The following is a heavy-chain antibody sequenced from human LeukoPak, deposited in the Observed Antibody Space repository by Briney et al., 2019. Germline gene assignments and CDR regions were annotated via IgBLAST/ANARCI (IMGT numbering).Heavy chain of an antibody. Sequence: ASVKVSCKASGYTFTGYYMHWVRQAPGQGLEWMGWINPNSGGTNYAQKFQGRVTMTRETSISTAHMELSRLRSDDTAVYYCAYGSGSYWDRQLDYWGQGTLVTVSS. V-gene: IGHV1-2*02. J-gene: IGHJ4*02. CDR3: AYGSGSYWDRQLDY. CDR1: GYTFTGYY. D-gene: IGHD3-10*01. CDR2: INPNSGGT.